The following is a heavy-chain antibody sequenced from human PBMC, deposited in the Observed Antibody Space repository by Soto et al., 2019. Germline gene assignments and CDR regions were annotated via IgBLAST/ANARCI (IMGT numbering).Heavy chain of an antibody. D-gene: IGHD3-3*01. V-gene: IGHV3-7*01. J-gene: IGHJ6*03. Sequence: GGSLRLSCAASGFTFTSYWMSWVRQAPGKGLEWVANIKQDGSEKYYVDSVKGRFTISRDNAKNSLYLQMNSLRAEDTAVYYCARRSGSIFGVVTYYYYMGVWGKGTTVTVSS. CDR1: GFTFTSYW. CDR2: IKQDGSEK. CDR3: ARRSGSIFGVVTYYYYMGV.